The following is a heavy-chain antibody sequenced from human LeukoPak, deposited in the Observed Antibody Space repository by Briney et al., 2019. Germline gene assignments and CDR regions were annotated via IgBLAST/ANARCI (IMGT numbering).Heavy chain of an antibody. Sequence: SVKVSCKTSGFTFHTSAMQWVRQARGQRLEWIGWIVLGSGNTVYSHKFHDRVIITRDMSTSTVYMELDSLGSEDTAVYYCAAQRGASLHDFWSTRLFDPWGQGTLVTVSS. CDR3: AAQRGASLHDFWSTRLFDP. D-gene: IGHD3-3*01. CDR1: GFTFHTSA. CDR2: IVLGSGNT. J-gene: IGHJ5*02. V-gene: IGHV1-58*02.